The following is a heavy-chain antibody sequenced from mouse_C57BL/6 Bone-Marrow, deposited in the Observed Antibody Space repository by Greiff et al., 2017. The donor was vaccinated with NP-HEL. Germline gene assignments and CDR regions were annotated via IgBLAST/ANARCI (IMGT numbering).Heavy chain of an antibody. Sequence: EVQRVESGGGLVQSGRSLRLSCAPSGFTFSDFYMEWVRQAPGKGLEWIAARRNKANDYTTEYSASVKGRFIVSRDTSQSILYLQMNALRAEDTAIYYCARDLWSPFAYWGQGTLVTVSA. D-gene: IGHD1-1*02. V-gene: IGHV7-1*01. CDR2: RRNKANDYTT. CDR3: ARDLWSPFAY. J-gene: IGHJ3*01. CDR1: GFTFSDFY.